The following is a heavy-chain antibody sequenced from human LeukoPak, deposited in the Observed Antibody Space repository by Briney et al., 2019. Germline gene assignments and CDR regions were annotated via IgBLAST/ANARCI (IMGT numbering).Heavy chain of an antibody. CDR2: IYPGDSDT. CDR1: GYSFTSYW. V-gene: IGHV5-51*01. Sequence: GESLQISCKGSGYSFTSYWIGWVRQMPGKGLERMAIIYPGDSDTRFGPSFQGQVTISADKSISTAYLQWSSLKASDTAMYYCARSPLNIDTGMDPDYYFDYWGQGTLVTVSS. CDR3: ARSPLNIDTGMDPDYYFDY. D-gene: IGHD5-18*01. J-gene: IGHJ4*02.